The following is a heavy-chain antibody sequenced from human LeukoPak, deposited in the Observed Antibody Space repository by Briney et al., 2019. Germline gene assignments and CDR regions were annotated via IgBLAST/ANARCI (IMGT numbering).Heavy chain of an antibody. CDR3: GRSYHDDAWAAFDM. Sequence: ETLSLTCTVSDYSISSGYYWGWIRQPPGKGLEWIGSIYHNGVTFSNASLRSRLSISVDTSKNQFSLRLSSVTAADTAVYYCGRSYHDDAWAAFDMWGQGTVVTISS. D-gene: IGHD2-2*01. CDR1: DYSISSGYY. V-gene: IGHV4-38-2*02. CDR2: IYHNGVT. J-gene: IGHJ3*02.